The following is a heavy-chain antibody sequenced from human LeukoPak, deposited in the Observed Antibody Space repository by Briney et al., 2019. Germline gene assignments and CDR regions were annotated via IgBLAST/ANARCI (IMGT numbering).Heavy chain of an antibody. CDR2: INAGNGNT. Sequence: ASVKVSCKASGYTFTSYAMHWVRQAPGQRLEWMGWINAGNGNTKYSQKFQGRVTITRDTSASTAYMELSSLRSEDTAVYYCARASDYGGNEFDYWGQGTLVTVSS. CDR3: ARASDYGGNEFDY. D-gene: IGHD4-23*01. J-gene: IGHJ4*02. V-gene: IGHV1-3*01. CDR1: GYTFTSYA.